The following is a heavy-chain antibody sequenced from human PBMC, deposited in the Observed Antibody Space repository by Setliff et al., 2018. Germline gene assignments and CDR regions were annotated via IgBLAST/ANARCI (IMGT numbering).Heavy chain of an antibody. D-gene: IGHD2-15*01. CDR3: ARDGGYCSGGSCYGLDY. CDR2: INAGNGNT. V-gene: IGHV1-3*01. Sequence: PSVKVSCKASGYTFTSYAMHWVRQAPGQRLEWMGWINAGNGNTKYSQKFQGRVTITRDTSASTAYMELSSLRSEDTAVYYCARDGGYCSGGSCYGLDYWGQGTRVPSPQ. J-gene: IGHJ4*02. CDR1: GYTFTSYA.